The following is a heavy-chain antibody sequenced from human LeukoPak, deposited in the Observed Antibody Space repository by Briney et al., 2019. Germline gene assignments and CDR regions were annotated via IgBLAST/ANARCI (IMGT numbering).Heavy chain of an antibody. CDR2: IYYSGST. Sequence: SETLSLTCTVSGGSISSGDYYWSWIRQPPGKGLEWIGYIYYSGSTYYNPSLKSRVTISVDTSKNQFSLKLSSVTAAATAVYYCGREYCSSTSCYCDVWGQGTTVTVSS. J-gene: IGHJ6*02. CDR1: GGSISSGDYY. V-gene: IGHV4-30-4*01. D-gene: IGHD2-2*01. CDR3: GREYCSSTSCYCDV.